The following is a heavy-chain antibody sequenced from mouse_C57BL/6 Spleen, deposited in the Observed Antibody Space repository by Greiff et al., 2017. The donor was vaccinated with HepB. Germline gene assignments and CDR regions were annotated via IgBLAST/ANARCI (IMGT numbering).Heavy chain of an antibody. V-gene: IGHV1-19*01. J-gene: IGHJ2*01. CDR1: GYTFTDYY. CDR2: INPYNGGT. Sequence: EVQLQQSGPVLVKPGASVKMSCKASGYTFTDYYMNWVKQSHGKSLEWIGVINPYNGGTSYNQKFKGKATLTVAKSSSTAYMELNSLTSEDSAVYYCARRDPAFDYWGQGTTLTVSS. CDR3: ARRDPAFDY.